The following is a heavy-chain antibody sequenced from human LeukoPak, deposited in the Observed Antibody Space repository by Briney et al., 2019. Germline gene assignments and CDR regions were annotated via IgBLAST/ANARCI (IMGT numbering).Heavy chain of an antibody. Sequence: ASVKVSCKASGGTFSSYAISWVRQAPGQGLEWMGGIIPIFGTANYAQKFQGRVTITADESTSTAYMELSSLRSGGTAVYYCASPGSGSSDYYYYGMDVWGKGTTVTVSS. CDR1: GGTFSSYA. CDR2: IIPIFGTA. J-gene: IGHJ6*04. CDR3: ASPGSGSSDYYYYGMDV. V-gene: IGHV1-69*13. D-gene: IGHD3-10*01.